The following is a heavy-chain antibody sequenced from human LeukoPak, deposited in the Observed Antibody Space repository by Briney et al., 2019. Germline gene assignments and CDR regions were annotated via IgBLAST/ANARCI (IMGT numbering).Heavy chain of an antibody. D-gene: IGHD3-22*01. J-gene: IGHJ5*02. CDR2: IRSKANSYAT. Sequence: GGSLKLSCAASGFTFSGSAMHWVRQASGKGLEWVGRIRSKANSYATAYAASVKGRFTISRDNSKNTLYLQMNTLRAEDTAVYYCAKEVVDSSGPSGFDPWGQGTLVTVSS. CDR3: AKEVVDSSGPSGFDP. V-gene: IGHV3-73*01. CDR1: GFTFSGSA.